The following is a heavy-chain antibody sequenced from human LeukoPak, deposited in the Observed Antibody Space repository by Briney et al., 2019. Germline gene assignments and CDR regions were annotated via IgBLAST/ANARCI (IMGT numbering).Heavy chain of an antibody. V-gene: IGHV3-30*04. CDR2: VSYDGRDK. D-gene: IGHD6-13*01. J-gene: IGHJ4*02. CDR3: ARDRVRIASYYFDS. CDR1: GFSFSTYA. Sequence: GGSLRLSCAASGFSFSTYAIHWVRQAPGKGLEWVAVVSYDGRDKHHVDSVKGRFIISRDNSKNTLYLQMNSLRAEDTAVYYCARDRVRIASYYFDSWGQGTLVTVSS.